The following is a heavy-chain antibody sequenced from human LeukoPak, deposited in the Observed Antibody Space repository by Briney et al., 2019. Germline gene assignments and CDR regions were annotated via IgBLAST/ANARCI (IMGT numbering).Heavy chain of an antibody. J-gene: IGHJ6*02. V-gene: IGHV3-23*01. D-gene: IGHD6-19*01. CDR2: IVGSGGST. Sequence: GGSLRLSCAASGFTFSSYAMSWVRQAPGKGLEWVSGIVGSGGSTYYADSVKGRFTISRDNSKNALYLQMNSLRAEDTAVYYCAKDLMGQWLSPYYYGMDVWGQGTTVTVSS. CDR1: GFTFSSYA. CDR3: AKDLMGQWLSPYYYGMDV.